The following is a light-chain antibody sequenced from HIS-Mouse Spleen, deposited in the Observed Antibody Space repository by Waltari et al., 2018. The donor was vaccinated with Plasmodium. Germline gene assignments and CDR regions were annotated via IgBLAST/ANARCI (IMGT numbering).Light chain of an antibody. Sequence: QSALTQPASVSGSPGQSITISCTGTSSDVGSYNLVSWYQQHPGKAPKLMIYEGSKRPSGFSKRFSGSKSGNTAALTISGLQAEDEADYYCCSYAGSRMVFGGGTKLTVL. J-gene: IGLJ2*01. CDR2: EGS. CDR1: SSDVGSYNL. CDR3: CSYAGSRMV. V-gene: IGLV2-23*01.